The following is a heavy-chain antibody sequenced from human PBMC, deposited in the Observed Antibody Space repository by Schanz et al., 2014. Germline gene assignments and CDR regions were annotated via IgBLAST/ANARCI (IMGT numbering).Heavy chain of an antibody. V-gene: IGHV3-66*02. J-gene: IGHJ4*02. Sequence: VQLVESGGGVVQPGRSLRLSCAASGFIVSSTYMTWVRQAPGKGLEWVSIIYSGVSTYYADSVKGRFTISRDNSKNTLYLQMNSLRADDTAVYYCARDLLVSHYDFWSGNDYWGQGTLVTVSS. D-gene: IGHD3-3*01. CDR1: GFIVSSTY. CDR3: ARDLLVSHYDFWSGNDY. CDR2: IYSGVST.